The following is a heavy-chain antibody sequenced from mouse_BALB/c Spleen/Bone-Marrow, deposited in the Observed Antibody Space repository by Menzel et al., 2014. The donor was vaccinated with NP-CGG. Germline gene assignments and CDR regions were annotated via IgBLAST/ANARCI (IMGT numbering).Heavy chain of an antibody. V-gene: IGHV1-84*02. J-gene: IGHJ1*01. CDR3: ARPPYYYGSSYYWFFDV. D-gene: IGHD1-1*01. CDR1: GYTFTDYY. CDR2: IYPGGGNT. Sequence: VQLQQSGPELVKPGASVKISCKASGYTFTDYYINWVKQKPGQGLEWIGWIYPGGGNTKYNEKFKGKATLTVDTSSSTAYMQLSSLTSEDTAVYFCARPPYYYGSSYYWFFDVWGAGPPGSASS.